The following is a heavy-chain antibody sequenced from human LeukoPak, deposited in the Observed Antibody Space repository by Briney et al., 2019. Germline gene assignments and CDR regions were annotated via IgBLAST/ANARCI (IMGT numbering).Heavy chain of an antibody. V-gene: IGHV4-39*01. Sequence: SETLSLTCTVSGGSISSSSYYWGWIRQPPGKGLEWIGSIYYSGSTYYNPSLKSRVTISVDTSKNQFSLKLSSVTAADTAVYYCARLVIREVYFDYWGQGTLVTVPS. J-gene: IGHJ4*02. CDR3: ARLVIREVYFDY. CDR2: IYYSGST. CDR1: GGSISSSSYY.